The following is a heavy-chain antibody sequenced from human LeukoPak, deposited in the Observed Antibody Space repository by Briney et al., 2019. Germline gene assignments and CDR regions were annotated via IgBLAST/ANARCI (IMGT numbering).Heavy chain of an antibody. Sequence: SETLSLTCTVSGGSISSYYWSWIRQPPGKGLEWIGYIYYSGSTNYNPSLKSRVTISVDTSKNQFSLKLSSVTAADTAVYYCARGRYCSSTSCYTLTIDYWGQGTLVTVSS. CDR3: ARGRYCSSTSCYTLTIDY. CDR1: GGSISSYY. J-gene: IGHJ4*02. D-gene: IGHD2-2*02. CDR2: IYYSGST. V-gene: IGHV4-59*12.